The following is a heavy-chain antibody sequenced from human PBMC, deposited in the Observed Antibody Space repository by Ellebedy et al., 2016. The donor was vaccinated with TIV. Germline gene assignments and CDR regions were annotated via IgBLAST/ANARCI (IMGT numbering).Heavy chain of an antibody. CDR2: INSDGSST. Sequence: GESLKISCAASGFTFDDYAMHWVRQAPGKGLVWVSRINSDGSSTSYADSVKGRFTISRDNSKNTLYLQMNSLRAEDTAVYYCAKGVTQQHPDNWFDPWGQGTLVTVSS. CDR3: AKGVTQQHPDNWFDP. D-gene: IGHD6-13*01. CDR1: GFTFDDYA. J-gene: IGHJ5*02. V-gene: IGHV3-74*01.